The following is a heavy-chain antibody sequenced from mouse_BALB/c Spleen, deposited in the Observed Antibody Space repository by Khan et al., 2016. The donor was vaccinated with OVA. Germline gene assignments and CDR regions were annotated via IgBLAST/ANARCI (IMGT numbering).Heavy chain of an antibody. CDR1: GYSITSYYA. J-gene: IGHJ3*01. V-gene: IGHV3-2*02. CDR2: ISYSGTT. CDR3: ARWFTY. Sequence: VQLKESGPGLVKPSQSLSLTCTVTGYSITSYYAWNWIRQFPGNKLEWMGYISYSGTTTYNPSLKSRISITRDTSKNQFFLQLNSVTTEDTANYYCARWFTYWGQGTLVTVSA.